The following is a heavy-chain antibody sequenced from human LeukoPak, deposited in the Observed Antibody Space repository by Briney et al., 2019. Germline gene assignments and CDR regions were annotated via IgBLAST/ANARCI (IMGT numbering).Heavy chain of an antibody. D-gene: IGHD2-15*01. J-gene: IGHJ5*02. CDR1: GFTFSSYS. CDR3: VRGGGGYNWFDP. Sequence: GGSLRLSCAASGFTFSSYSMNWVRQAPGKGLEWVSAISGSGGSTYYADSVKGRFTISRDNSKNTLYLQMNSLRAEDTAVYYCVRGGGGYNWFDPWGQGTLVTVSS. V-gene: IGHV3-23*01. CDR2: ISGSGGST.